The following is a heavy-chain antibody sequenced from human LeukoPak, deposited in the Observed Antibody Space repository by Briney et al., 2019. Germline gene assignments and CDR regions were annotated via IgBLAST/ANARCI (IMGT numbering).Heavy chain of an antibody. CDR1: GFTFSSYW. D-gene: IGHD1-26*01. V-gene: IGHV3-74*01. CDR2: INSDGSST. Sequence: GGSLRLSCAASGFTFSSYWMHWVRQAPGKGLVWVSRINSDGSSTSYADSVKGRFTISRDNAKNTLYLQMNSLRAEDTAVYYCARAFSGYDGMDVWGKGTTVTISS. CDR3: ARAFSGYDGMDV. J-gene: IGHJ6*04.